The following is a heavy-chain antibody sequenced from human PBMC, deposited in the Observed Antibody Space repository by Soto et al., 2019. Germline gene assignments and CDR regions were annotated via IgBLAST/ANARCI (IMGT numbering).Heavy chain of an antibody. CDR2: IDPRDSYT. Sequence: DVQLAQSGAEVKKPGESLRITCEASGYSFTTYWISWVRQMPGKGLEWMGAIDPRDSYTKYSPSFQGHVTISVDQSISTAYLQWNSLKASDTAIYYCAREKSDLELFNWLDPWGQGTLVTVSS. CDR1: GYSFTTYW. V-gene: IGHV5-10-1*03. CDR3: AREKSDLELFNWLDP. D-gene: IGHD1-7*01. J-gene: IGHJ5*02.